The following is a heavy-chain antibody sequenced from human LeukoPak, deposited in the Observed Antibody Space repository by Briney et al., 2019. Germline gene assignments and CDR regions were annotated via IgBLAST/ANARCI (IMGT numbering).Heavy chain of an antibody. CDR3: ARVEYSSGWYYFDY. CDR1: GFTFDDYA. V-gene: IGHV3-74*01. J-gene: IGHJ4*02. D-gene: IGHD6-19*01. CDR2: INSDGSST. Sequence: GGSLRLSCAASGFTFDDYAMHWVRQAPGKGLVWVSRINSDGSSTSYADSVKGRFTISRDNAKNTLYLQMNSLRAEDTAVYYCARVEYSSGWYYFDYWGQGTLVTVSS.